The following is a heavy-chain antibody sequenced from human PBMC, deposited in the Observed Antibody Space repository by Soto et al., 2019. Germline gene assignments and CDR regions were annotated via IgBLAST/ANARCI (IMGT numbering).Heavy chain of an antibody. D-gene: IGHD2-2*01. Sequence: GGSLRLSCAASGFTFSSYSMNWVRQAPGEGLEWVSYISSSSSTIYYADSVKGRFTISRDNAKNSLYLQMNSLRDEDTAVYYCARDQCSSTSCYVYYYGMDVWGQGTTVTVSS. J-gene: IGHJ6*02. CDR2: ISSSSSTI. CDR3: ARDQCSSTSCYVYYYGMDV. V-gene: IGHV3-48*02. CDR1: GFTFSSYS.